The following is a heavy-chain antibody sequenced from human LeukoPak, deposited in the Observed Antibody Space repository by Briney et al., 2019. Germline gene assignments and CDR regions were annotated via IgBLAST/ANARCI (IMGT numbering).Heavy chain of an antibody. Sequence: GGSLRLSCAASRFTFSSNWLHWVSQAPGKGLVWVSRINSDGSSTNYADSVKGRFTISRDNAKNTLYLQMNSLRAEDTAVYYCARAPGSPPDYWGQGTLVTVSS. CDR1: RFTFSSNW. J-gene: IGHJ4*02. D-gene: IGHD1-26*01. V-gene: IGHV3-74*01. CDR3: ARAPGSPPDY. CDR2: INSDGSST.